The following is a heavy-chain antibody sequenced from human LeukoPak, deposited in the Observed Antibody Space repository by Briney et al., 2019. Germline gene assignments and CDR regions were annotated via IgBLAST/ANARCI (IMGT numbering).Heavy chain of an antibody. V-gene: IGHV3-23*01. CDR3: AKGRGVTTRPHFDL. J-gene: IGHJ4*02. CDR2: VSVSGDST. D-gene: IGHD4-17*01. Sequence: PGGSLRLSCAASGFTFTGYAMNWVRQAPGKGLEWVSTVSVSGDSTYYADSVKGRFTISRDNSKDTLYLQMHSLRAEDTALYYCAKGRGVTTRPHFDLWGQGTLVTVSS. CDR1: GFTFTGYA.